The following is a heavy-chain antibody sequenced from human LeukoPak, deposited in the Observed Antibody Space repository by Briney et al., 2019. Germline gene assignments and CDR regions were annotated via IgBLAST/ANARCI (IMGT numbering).Heavy chain of an antibody. Sequence: SETLSLTCTVSGGSISSYYWSWIRQPPGKGLEWIGYIYSSGSTNYSPSLKSRVTISVDTSKKQFSLKLSSVTAADTAVYYCARDRNYYDSSGSSDAFDIWGQGTMVTVSS. CDR1: GGSISSYY. CDR3: ARDRNYYDSSGSSDAFDI. V-gene: IGHV4-59*01. CDR2: IYSSGST. D-gene: IGHD3-22*01. J-gene: IGHJ3*02.